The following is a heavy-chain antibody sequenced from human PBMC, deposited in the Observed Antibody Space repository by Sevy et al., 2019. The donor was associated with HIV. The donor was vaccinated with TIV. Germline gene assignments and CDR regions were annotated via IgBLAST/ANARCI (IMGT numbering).Heavy chain of an antibody. Sequence: GGSLILSCAASGFTFSRYAMNWVRQAPGKGLEWVAVISSDGRNKYYADSVKGRFTISRDNSKNTLYLQMNSLRSEDTAMYYCARDKGESSSSFLGELSHWGQGTLVTASS. CDR2: ISSDGRNK. CDR1: GFTFSRYA. J-gene: IGHJ4*02. D-gene: IGHD3-16*02. CDR3: ARDKGESSSSFLGELSH. V-gene: IGHV3-30*04.